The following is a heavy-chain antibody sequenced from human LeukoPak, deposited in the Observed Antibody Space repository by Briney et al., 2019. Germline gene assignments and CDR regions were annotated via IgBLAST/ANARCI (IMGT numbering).Heavy chain of an antibody. D-gene: IGHD2-2*01. CDR3: ARTLGYCSSTSCYVWYYYYGMDV. CDR2: IIPIFGTA. J-gene: IGHJ6*02. Sequence: SVKVSCKASGGTFSSYAISWVRQAPGQGLEWMGGIIPIFGTANYAQKFQGRVTITADESTSTAYMELSSLRSEDTAVYYCARTLGYCSSTSCYVWYYYYGMDVWGQGTTVTISS. V-gene: IGHV1-69*13. CDR1: GGTFSSYA.